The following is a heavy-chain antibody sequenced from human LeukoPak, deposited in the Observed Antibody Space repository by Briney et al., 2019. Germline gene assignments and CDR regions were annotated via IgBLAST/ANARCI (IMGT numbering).Heavy chain of an antibody. V-gene: IGHV3-11*04. Sequence: GGSLRLSCAASGFTFGDYYMSWIRQAPGKGLEWVSYISSSGSTIYYANSVKGRFTISRDNAKKSLYLQMNSLRVEDTGVYYCASWGEGALDNWGQGTLVTVSS. D-gene: IGHD1-26*01. CDR2: ISSSGSTI. CDR1: GFTFGDYY. CDR3: ASWGEGALDN. J-gene: IGHJ4*02.